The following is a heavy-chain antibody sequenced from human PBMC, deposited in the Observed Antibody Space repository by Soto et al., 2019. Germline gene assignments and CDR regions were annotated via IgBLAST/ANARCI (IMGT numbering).Heavy chain of an antibody. CDR3: ARDRYCSGGSCQNCFDT. CDR2: ISDDGSNK. D-gene: IGHD2-15*01. V-gene: IGHV3-30-3*01. CDR1: GFTFSSYA. J-gene: IGHJ5*02. Sequence: QVQLVESGGGVVQPGRSLRLSCAASGFTFSSYAMHWVRQAPGKGLEWVAVISDDGSNKYYADSVKGRFPIYRDNSKNTMYLEMKSERDEDTAVYYCARDRYCSGGSCQNCFDTWGQGTLVTVSS.